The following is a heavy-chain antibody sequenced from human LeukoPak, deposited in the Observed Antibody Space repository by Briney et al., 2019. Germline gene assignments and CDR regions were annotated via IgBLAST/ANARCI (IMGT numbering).Heavy chain of an antibody. CDR1: GFTFSSYW. V-gene: IGHV3-74*01. D-gene: IGHD3-10*01. Sequence: PGGSLRLSCAASGFTFSSYWMHWVRQAPGKGLVWVSRINSDGSSTAYADSVQGRFTISRDNAKNTLYLQMNSLRADDTAVYYCGRYYYGSRMDVWGQGTTVTVSS. J-gene: IGHJ6*02. CDR2: INSDGSST. CDR3: GRYYYGSRMDV.